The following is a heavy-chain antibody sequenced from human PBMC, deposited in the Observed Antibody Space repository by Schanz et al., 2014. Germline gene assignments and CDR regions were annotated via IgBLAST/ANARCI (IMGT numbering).Heavy chain of an antibody. CDR3: AKDSTHIDIVLVPTAIDY. CDR2: ISYDGRNK. J-gene: IGHJ4*02. D-gene: IGHD2-2*01. V-gene: IGHV3-30*18. CDR1: GFTFSKYW. Sequence: VQLLDSGGGLVQPGGSLRLSCGGSGFTFSKYWMSWVRQAPGKGLEWVAVISYDGRNKYYADSVKGRFTISRDNSKNTLYLQMNTLRAEDTAVYYCAKDSTHIDIVLVPTAIDYWGQGTLVTVSS.